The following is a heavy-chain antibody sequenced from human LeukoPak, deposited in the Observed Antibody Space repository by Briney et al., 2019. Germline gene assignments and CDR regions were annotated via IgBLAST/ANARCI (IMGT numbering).Heavy chain of an antibody. J-gene: IGHJ4*02. CDR2: IHNSGST. CDR3: AITSAYKGVGALDY. D-gene: IGHD1-26*01. V-gene: IGHV4-59*11. CDR1: GASISSHY. Sequence: SETLSHTCTVSGASISSHYWTWLRQPPGKGLEYIGYIHNSGSTNYNPSLKSRVPISVDTSKNQFSLTLTSVTAADTAVYYCAITSAYKGVGALDYWGQGILVTVSS.